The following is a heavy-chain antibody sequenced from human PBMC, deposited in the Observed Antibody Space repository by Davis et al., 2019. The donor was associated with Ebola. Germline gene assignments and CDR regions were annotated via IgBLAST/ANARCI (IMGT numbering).Heavy chain of an antibody. J-gene: IGHJ3*02. CDR1: GYSFTTYW. CDR3: ARLAYYYDSSGYHRGAFDI. V-gene: IGHV5-51*01. CDR2: IYSGYSDT. Sequence: GESLKISCNGSGYSFTTYWIGWVRPMPGKGLEWMGIIYSGYSDTRYRPSFEGQVTNSVDRSISTAYLQRSSLKASDTAMYYCARLAYYYDSSGYHRGAFDIWGQGTMVTVSS. D-gene: IGHD3-22*01.